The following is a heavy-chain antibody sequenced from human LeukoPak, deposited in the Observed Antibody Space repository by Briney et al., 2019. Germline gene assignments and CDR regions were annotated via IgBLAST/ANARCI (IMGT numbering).Heavy chain of an antibody. J-gene: IGHJ4*02. CDR2: IYSGGIT. CDR3: ARVDTVMAYYFDL. CDR1: GXTVSTNC. Sequence: GGSLRLSCAASGXTVSTNCMTWVRQAPGKGLEWVSTIYSGGITYYADSVMGRFTISRHNSRNTLYLQMNSLRAEDTAVYYCARVDTVMAYYFDLWGQGTLVTVSS. D-gene: IGHD5-18*01. V-gene: IGHV3-53*04.